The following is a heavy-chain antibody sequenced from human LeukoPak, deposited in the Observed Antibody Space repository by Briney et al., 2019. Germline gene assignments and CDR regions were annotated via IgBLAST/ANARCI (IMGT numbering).Heavy chain of an antibody. CDR2: IYYSGST. CDR1: GFSISSYY. CDR3: ARHVPTLRYFDSPFDY. Sequence: SETLSLTYTGSGFSISSYYWSWIRQPPGRGLEWIGYIYYSGSTNYNPSLKSRVTISVDTSKNQFSLKLSSVTAADTAVYYCARHVPTLRYFDSPFDYWGQGTLVTVSS. V-gene: IGHV4-59*08. J-gene: IGHJ4*02. D-gene: IGHD3-9*01.